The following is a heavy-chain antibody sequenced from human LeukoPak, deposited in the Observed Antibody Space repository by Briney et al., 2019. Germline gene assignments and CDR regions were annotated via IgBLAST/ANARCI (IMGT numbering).Heavy chain of an antibody. V-gene: IGHV4-30-2*01. CDR1: GGSISSGGYS. Sequence: SETLSLTCAVSGGSISSGGYSWSWIRQPPGKGLEWIGYIYHSGSTYYNPSLKSRVTISVDRSKNQFSLKLSSVTAADTAVYYCARVGGGSSWANWFDPWGQGTLVTVSS. CDR2: IYHSGST. CDR3: ARVGGGSSWANWFDP. D-gene: IGHD6-13*01. J-gene: IGHJ5*02.